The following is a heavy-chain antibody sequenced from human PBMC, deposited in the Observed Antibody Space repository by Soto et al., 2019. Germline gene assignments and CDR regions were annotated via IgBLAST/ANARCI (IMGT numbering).Heavy chain of an antibody. Sequence: QLQLEESGPGLVKPSQTLSLTCAGSGGSISNGGYYWSWIRQHPGKGLEWIGSIYFSGSTYYNPSLKSRVTISVATPKNQFSLKLSSVTAADTAVYYCARDSHSQQPNHRWGGGYMDVWGKGTTVTVSS. J-gene: IGHJ6*03. V-gene: IGHV4-31*11. CDR3: ARDSHSQQPNHRWGGGYMDV. D-gene: IGHD6-13*01. CDR2: IYFSGST. CDR1: GGSISNGGYY.